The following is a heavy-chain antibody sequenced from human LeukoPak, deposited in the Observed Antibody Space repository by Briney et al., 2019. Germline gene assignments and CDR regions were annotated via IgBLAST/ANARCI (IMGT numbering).Heavy chain of an antibody. Sequence: KPSETLSLTCTVSGGSISSYYWSWIRQPPGKGLEWIGYISYSGNSNYNPSLKSRVTISVDSSKTPSSLKLSSVTAADTAFYYCARHVEGEGLDYWGQGTLVTVSS. CDR1: GGSISSYY. J-gene: IGHJ4*02. D-gene: IGHD3-16*01. CDR3: ARHVEGEGLDY. CDR2: ISYSGNS. V-gene: IGHV4-59*08.